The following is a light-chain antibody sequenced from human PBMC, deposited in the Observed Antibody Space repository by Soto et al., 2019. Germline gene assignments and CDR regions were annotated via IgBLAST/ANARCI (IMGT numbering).Light chain of an antibody. CDR1: QSVDTTF. CDR2: GAF. V-gene: IGKV3-20*01. CDR3: QQYMSSVS. Sequence: EIVLTQSPGSLSLSPGQRATLSCRASQSVDTTFFAWYQTKPGQAPRLLIYGAFKRATGIPDRCSGSGSGTDFTLIMSTLEPEDFVVYYCQQYMSSVSFGQGTKVYIK. J-gene: IGKJ1*01.